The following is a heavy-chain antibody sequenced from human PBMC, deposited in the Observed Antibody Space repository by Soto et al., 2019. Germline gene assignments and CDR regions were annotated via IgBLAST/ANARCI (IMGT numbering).Heavy chain of an antibody. J-gene: IGHJ5*01. D-gene: IGHD3-22*01. CDR2: ISRTGDSA. Sequence: EVHLLESGGALVQPGGSLTLSCAASGFSFSDYAMSWVRQAPGKGLEWVSSISRTGDSAYYADSVKGRFAISRDRSKNRLSLQMNSLRVEDTAVYYCAKGPYGSGYYHNWFDSGGQGTLITVSS. CDR1: GFSFSDYA. CDR3: AKGPYGSGYYHNWFDS. V-gene: IGHV3-23*01.